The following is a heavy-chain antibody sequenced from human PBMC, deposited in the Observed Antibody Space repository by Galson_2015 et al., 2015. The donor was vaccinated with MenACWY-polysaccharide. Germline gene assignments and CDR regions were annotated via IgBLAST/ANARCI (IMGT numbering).Heavy chain of an antibody. CDR3: ARGGYYYDSSGYLYYYGMDV. D-gene: IGHD3-22*01. CDR1: GFTFSSYE. Sequence: SLRLSCAASGFTFSSYEMNWVRQAPGKGLEWVSYISSSGSTIYYADSVKGRFTISRDNAKNSLYLQMNSLRAEDTAVYYCARGGYYYDSSGYLYYYGMDVWGQGTTVTVSS. V-gene: IGHV3-48*03. CDR2: ISSSGSTI. J-gene: IGHJ6*02.